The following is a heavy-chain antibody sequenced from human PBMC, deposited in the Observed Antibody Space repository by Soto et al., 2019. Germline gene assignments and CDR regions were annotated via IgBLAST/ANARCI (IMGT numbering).Heavy chain of an antibody. CDR2: IYYSGST. D-gene: IGHD5-18*01. V-gene: IGHV4-59*01. CDR1: GGSISSYY. Sequence: PSETLSLTCTVSGGSISSYYWSWIRQPPGKGLEWIGYIYYSGSTNYNPSLKSRVTISVDTSKNQFSLKLSSVTAADTAVYYCARSGDTAMVDYWGQGTLGTVSS. CDR3: ARSGDTAMVDY. J-gene: IGHJ4*02.